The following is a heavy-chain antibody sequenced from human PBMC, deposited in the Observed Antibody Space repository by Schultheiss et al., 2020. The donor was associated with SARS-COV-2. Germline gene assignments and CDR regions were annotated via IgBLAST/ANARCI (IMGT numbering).Heavy chain of an antibody. CDR2: ISWNSGSI. Sequence: GGSLRLSCAASGFTFDDYAMHWVRQAPGKGLEWVSGISWNSGSIGYADSVKGRFTISRDNAKNSLYLQMNSLRAEDTALYYCASQYYDFWSGYRDNWFDPWGQGTLVTVS. V-gene: IGHV3-9*01. CDR3: ASQYYDFWSGYRDNWFDP. CDR1: GFTFDDYA. J-gene: IGHJ5*02. D-gene: IGHD3-3*01.